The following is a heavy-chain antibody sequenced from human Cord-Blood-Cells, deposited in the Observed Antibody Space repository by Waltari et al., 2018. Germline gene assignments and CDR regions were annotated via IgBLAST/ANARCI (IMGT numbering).Heavy chain of an antibody. J-gene: IGHJ4*02. CDR3: ARGTGRCPYDY. V-gene: IGHV1-2*02. Sequence: QVQLVQSGAEVKKPGASVKVSCEASGSTFPGHSMHWLRQAPGQGLEWMGWINPNSGGTNYAQKFQGRVTMTRDTSISTAYMELSRLRSDDTAVYYCARGTGRCPYDYWGQGTLVTVSS. CDR1: GSTFPGHS. D-gene: IGHD3-9*01. CDR2: INPNSGGT.